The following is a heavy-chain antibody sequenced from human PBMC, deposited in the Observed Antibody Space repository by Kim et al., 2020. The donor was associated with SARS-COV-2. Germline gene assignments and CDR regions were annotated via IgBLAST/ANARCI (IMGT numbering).Heavy chain of an antibody. V-gene: IGHV1-69*13. J-gene: IGHJ2*01. CDR1: GGTFSSYA. D-gene: IGHD1-26*01. Sequence: SVKVSCKASGGTFSSYAISWVRQAPGQGLEWMGGIIPIFGTANYAQKFQGRVTITADESTSTAYMELSSLRSEDTAVYYCARDPGSEANWYFDLWGRGTLVTVSS. CDR3: ARDPGSEANWYFDL. CDR2: IIPIFGTA.